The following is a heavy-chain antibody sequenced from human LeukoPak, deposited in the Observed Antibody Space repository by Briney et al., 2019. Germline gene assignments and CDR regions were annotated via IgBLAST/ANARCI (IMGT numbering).Heavy chain of an antibody. CDR2: MNPNSGNT. CDR1: GYTFTSYD. J-gene: IGHJ5*02. V-gene: IGHV1-8*03. Sequence: ASVKVSCKASGYTFTSYDINWVRQATGQGLEWMGWMNPNSGNTGYAQKFQGRVTITRNTSISTAYMELSSLRSEDTAVYYCARGGMVRGVITPNWFDPWGQGTLVTVSS. CDR3: ARGGMVRGVITPNWFDP. D-gene: IGHD3-10*01.